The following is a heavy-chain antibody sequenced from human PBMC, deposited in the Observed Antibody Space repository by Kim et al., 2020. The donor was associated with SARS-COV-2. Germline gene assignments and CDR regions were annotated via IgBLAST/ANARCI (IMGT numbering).Heavy chain of an antibody. J-gene: IGHJ3*02. V-gene: IGHV3-30*18. D-gene: IGHD2-15*01. CDR3: AKVKGPRIINDAFDI. CDR1: GFTFSSYG. CDR2: ISYDGSNK. Sequence: GGSLRLSCAASGFTFSSYGMHWVRQAPGKGLEWVAVISYDGSNKYYADSVKGRFTISRDNSKNTLYLQMNSLRAEDTAVYYCAKVKGPRIINDAFDIWGQGTMVTGSS.